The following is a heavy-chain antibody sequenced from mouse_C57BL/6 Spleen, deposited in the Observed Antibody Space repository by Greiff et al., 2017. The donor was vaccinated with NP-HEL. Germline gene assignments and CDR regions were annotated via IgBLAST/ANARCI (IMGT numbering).Heavy chain of an antibody. Sequence: QVQLQQSGAELVRPGTSVKLSCKASGYTFTSYWMHWVKQRPGQGLEWIGVIDPSDSYTNYNQKFKGKATLTVDTSSSTAYMQLSSLTSEDSAVYYCARSPYYYGSSYLDYWGQGTTLTVSS. J-gene: IGHJ2*01. D-gene: IGHD1-1*01. CDR2: IDPSDSYT. CDR1: GYTFTSYW. CDR3: ARSPYYYGSSYLDY. V-gene: IGHV1-59*01.